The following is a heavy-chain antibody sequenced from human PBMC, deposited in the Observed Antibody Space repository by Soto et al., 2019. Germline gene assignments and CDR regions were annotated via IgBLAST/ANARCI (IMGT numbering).Heavy chain of an antibody. D-gene: IGHD3-3*01. J-gene: IGHJ4*02. V-gene: IGHV3-23*01. CDR3: AKGLQIFGVVMIDY. CDR2: ISGSGGST. Sequence: GGSLRLSCAASGFTFSSYAMSWVRQAPGKGLEWVSAISGSGGSTYYADSVKGRFPISRDNSKNTLYLQMNSLRAEDTAVYYCAKGLQIFGVVMIDYWGQGTLVTVSS. CDR1: GFTFSSYA.